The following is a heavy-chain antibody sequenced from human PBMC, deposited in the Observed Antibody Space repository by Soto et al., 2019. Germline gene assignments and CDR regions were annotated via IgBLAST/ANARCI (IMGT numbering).Heavy chain of an antibody. V-gene: IGHV1-46*01. CDR1: GYTFTSYY. CDR3: ARDIVVVVAATPPYYYYGMDV. J-gene: IGHJ6*02. D-gene: IGHD2-15*01. CDR2: INPSGGST. Sequence: ASVKVSCKASGYTFTSYYMHWVRQAPGQGLEWMGIINPSGGSTSYAQKFQGRVTMTRDTSTSTVYMELSSLRSEDTAVYYCARDIVVVVAATPPYYYYGMDVWGQGTTVTVSS.